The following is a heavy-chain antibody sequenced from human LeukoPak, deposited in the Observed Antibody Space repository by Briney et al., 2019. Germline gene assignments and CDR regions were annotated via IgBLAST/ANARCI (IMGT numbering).Heavy chain of an antibody. CDR2: MSPNSGDT. D-gene: IGHD1-1*01. V-gene: IGHV1-8*01. J-gene: IGHJ5*02. Sequence: ASVKVSCEASGYTFTSHDINWVRQATGQGLEWMGWMSPNSGDTGYAQKFQGRVTITADESTSTAYMELSSLRSEDTAVYYCANELEPNWFDPWGQGTLVTVSS. CDR1: GYTFTSHD. CDR3: ANELEPNWFDP.